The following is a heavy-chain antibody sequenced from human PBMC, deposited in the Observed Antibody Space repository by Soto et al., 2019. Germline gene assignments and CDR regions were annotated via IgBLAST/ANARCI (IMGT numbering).Heavy chain of an antibody. D-gene: IGHD3-16*01. J-gene: IGHJ5*02. CDR1: GFTLRNSI. CDR2: ISGSGGNT. V-gene: IGHV3-23*01. CDR3: VKDRNYADDRDQ. Sequence: HPGGSLRLSCAASGFTLRNSIMNWVRQPPGKGLEWVSAISGSGGNTYYADSVKGRFTISRDNSKNTLYLQMSSLRAEDTAVYYCVKDRNYADDRDQWGQGTLVTVSS.